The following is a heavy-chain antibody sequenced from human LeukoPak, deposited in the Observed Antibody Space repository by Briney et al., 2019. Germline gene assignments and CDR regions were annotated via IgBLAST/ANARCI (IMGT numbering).Heavy chain of an antibody. CDR1: GFTFRSYA. J-gene: IGHJ5*02. Sequence: PGGSLRLSCVASGFTFRSYAMSWVRQSPGKGLEWVSLISGSGDSTYYTDSVKGRFTISRDSSKNTLYLQMNSLRAEDTAVYYCARDDCSSTSCYGWFDPWGQGTLVTVSS. CDR2: ISGSGDST. V-gene: IGHV3-23*01. CDR3: ARDDCSSTSCYGWFDP. D-gene: IGHD2-2*01.